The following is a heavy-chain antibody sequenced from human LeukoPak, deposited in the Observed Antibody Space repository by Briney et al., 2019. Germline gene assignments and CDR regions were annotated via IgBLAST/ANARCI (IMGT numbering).Heavy chain of an antibody. J-gene: IGHJ4*02. CDR2: IIPIFGTA. D-gene: IGHD2-21*01. CDR3: ARDTRPIVALFLFDY. Sequence: SVKVSCKASGGTFSSYAISWVRQAPGQGLEWMGGIIPIFGTANYAQKFQGRVTMTRDTSTSTVYMELSSLRSEDTAVYYCARDTRPIVALFLFDYWGQGTLVSVSS. V-gene: IGHV1-69*05. CDR1: GGTFSSYA.